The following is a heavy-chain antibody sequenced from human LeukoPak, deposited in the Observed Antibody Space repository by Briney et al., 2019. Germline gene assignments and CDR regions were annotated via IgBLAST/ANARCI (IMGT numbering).Heavy chain of an antibody. CDR2: IIPIFGTA. Sequence: ASVKVSCKASGGTFSSYAISWLRQAPGQGLEWMGGIIPIFGTANYAQKFQGRVTITTDESTSTAYMELRSLRSEDTAVYYCARGLLDYYYYMDVWGKGTTVTVSS. V-gene: IGHV1-69*05. CDR1: GGTFSSYA. J-gene: IGHJ6*03. D-gene: IGHD2-15*01. CDR3: ARGLLDYYYYMDV.